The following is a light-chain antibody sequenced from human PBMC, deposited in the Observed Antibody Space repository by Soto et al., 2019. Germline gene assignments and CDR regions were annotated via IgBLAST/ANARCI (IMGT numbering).Light chain of an antibody. Sequence: IEWTLSASNLSASADDAVTITCRASESIDNWLAWYQQKPGKAPKLLLFAASTLVGGVPSRCSGRGSGTEFTLPISSLQADDFATYYCQQYHTDWRFGQGTKVDIK. CDR2: AAS. J-gene: IGKJ1*01. V-gene: IGKV1-5*01. CDR3: QQYHTDWR. CDR1: ESIDNW.